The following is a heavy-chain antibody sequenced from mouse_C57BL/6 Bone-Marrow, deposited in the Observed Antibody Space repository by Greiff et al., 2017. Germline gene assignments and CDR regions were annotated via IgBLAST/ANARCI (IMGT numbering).Heavy chain of an antibody. CDR3: ARSDYGNYSYYFDY. J-gene: IGHJ2*01. CDR2: IYPGSGST. Sequence: QVQLKQPGAELVKPGASVKMSCKASGYTFTSYWITWVKQRPGQGLEWIGDIYPGSGSTNYNEKFKSKATLTVDTSSSTASMQLSSLTSEDSAVYYCARSDYGNYSYYFDYWGQGTTLTVSS. CDR1: GYTFTSYW. D-gene: IGHD2-1*01. V-gene: IGHV1-55*01.